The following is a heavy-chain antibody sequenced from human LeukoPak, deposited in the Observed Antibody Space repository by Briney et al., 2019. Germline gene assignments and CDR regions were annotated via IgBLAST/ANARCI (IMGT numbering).Heavy chain of an antibody. Sequence: GASVKVSCKASGYTFTGYYMHWVRQAPGQGLEWMGWINPNSGGTNYAQKFQGRVTMTRDTSISTVYMELSNLRSEDTAVYYCARDQSGEWELLSGWWFDPWGQGTLVTVSS. CDR2: INPNSGGT. D-gene: IGHD1-26*01. V-gene: IGHV1-2*02. J-gene: IGHJ5*02. CDR3: ARDQSGEWELLSGWWFDP. CDR1: GYTFTGYY.